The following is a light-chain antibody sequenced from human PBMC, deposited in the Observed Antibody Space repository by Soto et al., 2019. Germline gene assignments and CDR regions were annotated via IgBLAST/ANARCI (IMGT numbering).Light chain of an antibody. V-gene: IGLV1-47*01. Sequence: QSVLPQPPSASVTPGQRVTVSCSVSNSRIGSNYVYWYQQLPGTAPKLLIYRNDQRPSGVPDRFSGSRSGTSASLAISGLRSEDEAIYYCATWVDSLSVYVFGTGTKVTVL. CDR3: ATWVDSLSVYV. CDR2: RND. CDR1: NSRIGSNY. J-gene: IGLJ1*01.